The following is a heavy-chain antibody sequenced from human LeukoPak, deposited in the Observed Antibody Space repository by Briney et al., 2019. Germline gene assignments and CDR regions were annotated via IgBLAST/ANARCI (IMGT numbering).Heavy chain of an antibody. CDR3: TTENYVSGSFGDH. D-gene: IGHD3-10*01. V-gene: IGHV3-15*01. J-gene: IGHJ4*02. Sequence: GGSLRLSCAVSGFTFSNAWMNWVRQAPGKRLEWVGRIKKKTDGGTTDHAAPVKGRFTISRDDSKNTLYLQMNSLKTEDTAVYYCTTENYVSGSFGDHWGQGTLVTVSS. CDR1: GFTFSNAW. CDR2: IKKKTDGGTT.